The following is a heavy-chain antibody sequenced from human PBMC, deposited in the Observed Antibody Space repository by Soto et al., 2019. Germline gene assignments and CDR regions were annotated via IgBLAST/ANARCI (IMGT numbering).Heavy chain of an antibody. V-gene: IGHV4-31*03. D-gene: IGHD6-13*01. CDR1: GGSISSGGYY. Sequence: SETLSLTCTVSGGSISSGGYYWSWIRQHPGKGLEWIGYIYYSGSTYYNPSLKSRVTISVDTSKNQFSLKLSSVTAADTAVYYCARVRTQQLVRYYYYYGMDVWGQGTTVTVSS. J-gene: IGHJ6*02. CDR2: IYYSGST. CDR3: ARVRTQQLVRYYYYYGMDV.